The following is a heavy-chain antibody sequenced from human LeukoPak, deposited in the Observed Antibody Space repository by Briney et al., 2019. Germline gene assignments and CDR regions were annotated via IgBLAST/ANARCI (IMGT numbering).Heavy chain of an antibody. CDR2: IYPGDSDI. D-gene: IGHD1-26*01. J-gene: IGHJ4*02. CDR3: ARTQVAATTHAPYYFDF. Sequence: GESLKISCKGSGYSFTTYWIGWVRQMPGKGLEGMGIIYPGDSDIRYSPSFQDQVTISADKSISTAYLQWSSLKASDTAMYYCARTQVAATTHAPYYFDFWGQGTLVTVSS. CDR1: GYSFTTYW. V-gene: IGHV5-51*01.